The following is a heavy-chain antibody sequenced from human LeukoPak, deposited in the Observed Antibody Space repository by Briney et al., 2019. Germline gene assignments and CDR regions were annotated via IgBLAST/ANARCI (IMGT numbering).Heavy chain of an antibody. CDR2: IFPSGGEI. Sequence: PGGTLTLSCAASGLTFSTFALIWVRQPPGKGLEWVSSIFPSGGEIHYPDSVRGRFTISRDNSKSTLSLQMNSLRAEDTAIYYCATYRQVLLPFESWGQGTLVTVSS. CDR1: GLTFSTFA. V-gene: IGHV3-23*01. J-gene: IGHJ4*02. D-gene: IGHD5-18*01. CDR3: ATYRQVLLPFES.